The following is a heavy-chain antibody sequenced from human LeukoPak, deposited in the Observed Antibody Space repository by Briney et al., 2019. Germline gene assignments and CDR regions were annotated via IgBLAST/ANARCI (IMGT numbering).Heavy chain of an antibody. J-gene: IGHJ3*02. CDR2: ISWNSGSI. CDR3: AKELYCGGDCYTNAFDI. Sequence: GGSLRLSCAASGFTFSSYAMHWVRQAPGKGLEWVSGISWNSGSIGYADSVKGRFTISRDNAKNSLYLQMNSLRAEDTALYYCAKELYCGGDCYTNAFDIWGQGTMVTVSS. V-gene: IGHV3-9*01. CDR1: GFTFSSYA. D-gene: IGHD2-21*02.